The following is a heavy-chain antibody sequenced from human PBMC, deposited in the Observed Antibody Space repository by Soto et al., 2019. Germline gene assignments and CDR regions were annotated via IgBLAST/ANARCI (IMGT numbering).Heavy chain of an antibody. D-gene: IGHD5-18*01. Sequence: PSETLSLTCTVSGGSISSGGYYWSWIRQHPGKGLEWIGYIYYSGSTYYNPTLKSRVTISVDTSKNQFSLKLSSVTAADTAVYYCARRPGSSYGHWFDPWGQGTLVTVSS. CDR2: IYYSGST. CDR1: GGSISSGGYY. J-gene: IGHJ5*02. CDR3: ARRPGSSYGHWFDP. V-gene: IGHV4-31*03.